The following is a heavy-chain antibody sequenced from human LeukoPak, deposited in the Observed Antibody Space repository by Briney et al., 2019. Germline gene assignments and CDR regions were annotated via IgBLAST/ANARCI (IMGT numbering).Heavy chain of an antibody. D-gene: IGHD4-23*01. Sequence: GGSLRLSCAASGFTFSGYSMNWVRQAPGKGLEWVSYISSSSSTIYYADSVKGRFTISRDNAKNSLYLQMNSLRAEDTAVYYCARLRPTVVTPVTPNWFDPWGQGTLVTVSS. J-gene: IGHJ5*02. CDR2: ISSSSSTI. CDR3: ARLRPTVVTPVTPNWFDP. CDR1: GFTFSGYS. V-gene: IGHV3-48*04.